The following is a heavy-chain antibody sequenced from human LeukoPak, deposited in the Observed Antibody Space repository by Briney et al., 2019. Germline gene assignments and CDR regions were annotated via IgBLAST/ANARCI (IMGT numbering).Heavy chain of an antibody. V-gene: IGHV3-48*04. Sequence: PGGSLRLSCAASGFTFSSFSMNWVRQAPGKGLEWVSYIRTSGTNTDYTGSVKGRFTISRDNAKNSLYLQMNSLRAEYTAVYYCARMNYVSSGWGAPFDYWGQGTLVTVSS. J-gene: IGHJ4*02. CDR1: GFTFSSFS. D-gene: IGHD1-7*01. CDR2: IRTSGTNT. CDR3: ARMNYVSSGWGAPFDY.